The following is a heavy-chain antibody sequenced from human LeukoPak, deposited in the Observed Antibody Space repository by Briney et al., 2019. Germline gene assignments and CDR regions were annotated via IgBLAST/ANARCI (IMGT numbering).Heavy chain of an antibody. J-gene: IGHJ4*02. CDR1: GGSFSGYY. D-gene: IGHD5-12*01. V-gene: IGHV4-34*01. CDR2: INRSGST. CDR3: ARWVVATIVIDY. Sequence: SETLSLTCAVYGGSFSGYYWSWIRQPPGKGLEWIGEINRSGSTNYNPSLKGRVTISVDTSKNQFSLKLSSVTAADTAVYYCARWVVATIVIDYWGQGTLVTVSS.